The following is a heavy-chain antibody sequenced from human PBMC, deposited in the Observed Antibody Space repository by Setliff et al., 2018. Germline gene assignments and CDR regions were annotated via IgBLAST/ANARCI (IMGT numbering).Heavy chain of an antibody. D-gene: IGHD6-25*01. V-gene: IGHV3-23*01. Sequence: GSLRLSCAASGFTFSTYAINWVRQAPGKGLEWFSAISGSGGATYYTDSVKGRFTISRDNSKNTVYVQMDSLRADDTAVYYCAKHVLSSGWPNDAFDFWGQGTMVTVSS. CDR3: AKHVLSSGWPNDAFDF. J-gene: IGHJ3*01. CDR2: ISGSGGAT. CDR1: GFTFSTYA.